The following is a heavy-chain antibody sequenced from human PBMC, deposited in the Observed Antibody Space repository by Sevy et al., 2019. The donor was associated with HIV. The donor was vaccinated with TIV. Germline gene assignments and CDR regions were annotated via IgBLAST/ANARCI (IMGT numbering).Heavy chain of an antibody. J-gene: IGHJ4*02. Sequence: SETLSLTCTVSGGSISSYYWSWIRQPPGKGLEWIGYIYYSGSTNYNPSLKSRVTMSVDTSKNQFSLKLSSVTAADTAVYYCARSGFEWLRFFDYWGQGTLVTVSS. V-gene: IGHV4-59*12. CDR3: ARSGFEWLRFFDY. D-gene: IGHD5-12*01. CDR2: IYYSGST. CDR1: GGSISSYY.